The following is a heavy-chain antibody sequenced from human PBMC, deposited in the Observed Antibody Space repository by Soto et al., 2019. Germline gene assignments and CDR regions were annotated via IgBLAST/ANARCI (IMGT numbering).Heavy chain of an antibody. CDR2: LRGSGGST. D-gene: IGHD3-3*01. CDR3: AKRQRGLEN. Sequence: EVQLLESGGGLVQPGGSLRLTCAASGFTFSSYAMSWFSQDAGKGLEWVSALRGSGGSTYYADSVTGRFTMSRDNSKNTLYLQRNRLRGEDKDVYCCAKRQRGLENWGQGTPVTVSS. J-gene: IGHJ4*02. CDR1: GFTFSSYA. V-gene: IGHV3-23*01.